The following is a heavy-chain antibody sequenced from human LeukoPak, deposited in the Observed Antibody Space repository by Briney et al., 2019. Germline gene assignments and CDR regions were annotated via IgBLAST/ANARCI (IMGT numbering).Heavy chain of an antibody. CDR2: IYHSGST. Sequence: SETLSLTCAVSGYSISSGYYWGWIRQSPGKGLEWIGSIYHSGSTYYNPSLKSRVTISVDTSKNQFSLKLSSVTAADTAVYYCARDWAALYDYPLGFDLWGRGTLVTVSS. CDR3: ARDWAALYDYPLGFDL. CDR1: GYSISSGYY. D-gene: IGHD3-16*01. V-gene: IGHV4-38-2*02. J-gene: IGHJ2*01.